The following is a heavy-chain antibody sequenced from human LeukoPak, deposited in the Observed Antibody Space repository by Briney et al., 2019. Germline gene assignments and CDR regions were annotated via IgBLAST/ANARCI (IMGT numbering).Heavy chain of an antibody. CDR2: ISGGSGNI. Sequence: GGSLRLSCSVSGFTFSNYAMHWVRQAPGKGLEWVSLISGGSGNIYYVDSVKGRFTISRDNSKNTLYVQMTSLRAEDTAIYYCAKCSDYYGSVTSKKTDCGQGTLVTVSS. CDR3: AKCSDYYGSVTSKKTD. D-gene: IGHD3-10*01. CDR1: GFTFSNYA. V-gene: IGHV3-23*01. J-gene: IGHJ4*02.